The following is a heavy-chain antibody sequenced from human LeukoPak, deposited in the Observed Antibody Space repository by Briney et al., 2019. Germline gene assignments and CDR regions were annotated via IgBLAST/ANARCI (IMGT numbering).Heavy chain of an antibody. CDR3: AKKITGYSSGWSFDY. J-gene: IGHJ4*02. D-gene: IGHD6-19*01. CDR2: ISGSGGST. Sequence: GGSLRLSCAASGFTFSSYAMSWVRQAPGKGLEWVPAISGSGGSTYYADSVKGRFTISRDNSKNTLYLQMNSLRAEDTAVYYCAKKITGYSSGWSFDYWGQGTLVTVSS. CDR1: GFTFSSYA. V-gene: IGHV3-23*01.